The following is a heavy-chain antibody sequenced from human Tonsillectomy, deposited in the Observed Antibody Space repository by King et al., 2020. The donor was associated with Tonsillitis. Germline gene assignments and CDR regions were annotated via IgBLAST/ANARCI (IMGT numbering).Heavy chain of an antibody. CDR1: GFTFSSYS. CDR2: ISSSSSYI. J-gene: IGHJ6*03. Sequence: QLVQSGGGLVKPGGSLRLSCAASGFTFSSYSMNWVRQAPGKGLEWVSSISSSSSYIYYADSVKGRFTISRDNAKNSLYLQMNSLRAEDTAVYFCARDNDYGNDPYYYYYYYMDVWGKGTTVTVSS. CDR3: ARDNDYGNDPYYYYYYYMDV. V-gene: IGHV3-21*01. D-gene: IGHD4-17*01.